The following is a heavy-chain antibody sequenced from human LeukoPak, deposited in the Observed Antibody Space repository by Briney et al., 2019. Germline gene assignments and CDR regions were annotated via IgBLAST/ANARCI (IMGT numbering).Heavy chain of an antibody. CDR1: GGSISSHY. V-gene: IGHV4-59*11. D-gene: IGHD3-10*01. CDR2: IYYSGST. Sequence: VKPSETLSLTCTVSGGSISSHYWSWIRQPPGKGLEWIGYIYYSGSTNYNPSLKSRVTISVDTSKNQFSLKLSSVTAADTAVYYCARGGGSAFDIWGQGTMVTVSS. J-gene: IGHJ3*02. CDR3: ARGGGSAFDI.